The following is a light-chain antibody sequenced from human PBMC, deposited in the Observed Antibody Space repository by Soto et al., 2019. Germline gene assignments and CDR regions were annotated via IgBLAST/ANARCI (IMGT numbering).Light chain of an antibody. V-gene: IGKV1-5*03. Sequence: DIQMTQSPSTLSASVGDTVTINCRASQSIGNWMAWYQQTPGKAPNLLIYRGSSLQSGVPSRFSGSGSGTEFTLTVVSLQPDDFAVYYCQQFNVYPYTFGRGTKLESK. CDR1: QSIGNW. J-gene: IGKJ2*01. CDR2: RGS. CDR3: QQFNVYPYT.